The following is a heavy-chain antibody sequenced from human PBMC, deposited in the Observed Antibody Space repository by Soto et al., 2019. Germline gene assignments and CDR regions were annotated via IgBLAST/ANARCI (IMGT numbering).Heavy chain of an antibody. J-gene: IGHJ3*02. CDR1: GYTFTSYA. CDR2: INACNGNT. Sequence: ASVKVSCKASGYTFTSYAMHWVRQAPGQRLEWMGWINACNGNTKYSQKFQGRVTITRDTSASTAYMELSSLRSEDTAVYYCAREWLFPIDAFDIWGQGTMVTVSS. CDR3: AREWLFPIDAFDI. D-gene: IGHD3-22*01. V-gene: IGHV1-3*01.